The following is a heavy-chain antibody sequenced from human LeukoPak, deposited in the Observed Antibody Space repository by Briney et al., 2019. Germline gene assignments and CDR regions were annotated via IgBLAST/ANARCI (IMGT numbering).Heavy chain of an antibody. D-gene: IGHD3-22*01. J-gene: IGHJ4*02. CDR1: GGTFSSYA. CDR3: ARAQGRYYYDSSGYTLDY. CDR2: IIPIFGTA. Sequence: GASVKVSCKASGGTFSSYAISWVRQAPGQGLEWMGGIIPIFGTANYAQKFQGRVTITADESTSTAYMELSSLRSEDTAVYYCARAQGRYYYDSSGYTLDYWGQGTLVTVSS. V-gene: IGHV1-69*13.